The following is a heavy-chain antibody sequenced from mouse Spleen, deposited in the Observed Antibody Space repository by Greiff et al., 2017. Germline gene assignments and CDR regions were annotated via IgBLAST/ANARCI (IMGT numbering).Heavy chain of an antibody. V-gene: IGHV1-7*01. CDR1: GYTFTSYW. J-gene: IGHJ3*01. Sequence: VQLQQSGAELAKPGASVKLSCKASGYTFTSYWMHWVKQRPGQGLEWIGYINPSSGYTKYNQKFKDKATLTADKSSSTAYMQLSSLTYEDSAVYYCAGYYGSSPAWFAYWGQGTLVTVSA. D-gene: IGHD1-1*01. CDR2: INPSSGYT. CDR3: AGYYGSSPAWFAY.